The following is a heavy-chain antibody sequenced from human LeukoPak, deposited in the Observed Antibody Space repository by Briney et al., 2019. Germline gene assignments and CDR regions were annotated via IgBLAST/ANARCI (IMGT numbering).Heavy chain of an antibody. J-gene: IGHJ3*02. CDR1: GGSISSSSYY. CDR2: IYYSGST. CDR3: ARDHQFNYYDSTFNAFDI. V-gene: IGHV4-39*07. D-gene: IGHD3-22*01. Sequence: SETLSLTCTVSGGSISSSSYYWGWIRQPPGKGLEWIGSIYYSGSTYYNPSLKSRVTISVDTSKNQFSLKLSSVTAADTAVYYCARDHQFNYYDSTFNAFDIWGQGTMVTVSS.